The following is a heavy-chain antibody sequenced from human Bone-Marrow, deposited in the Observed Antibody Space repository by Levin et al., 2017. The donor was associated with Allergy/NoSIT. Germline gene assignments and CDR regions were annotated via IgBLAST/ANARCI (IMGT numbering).Heavy chain of an antibody. V-gene: IGHV3-23*01. J-gene: IGHJ4*02. CDR1: GFTFSTYD. CDR3: AKKRYGAAGIGLEDFDY. Sequence: GESLKISCAASGFTFSTYDMNWVRQAPGKGLDWVSGISDSGDVTYYADSVKGRFTISRDNSKDTLYLQMNSLRDEDTALYYCAKKRYGAAGIGLEDFDYWGQGTLVTVSS. D-gene: IGHD6-13*01. CDR2: ISDSGDVT.